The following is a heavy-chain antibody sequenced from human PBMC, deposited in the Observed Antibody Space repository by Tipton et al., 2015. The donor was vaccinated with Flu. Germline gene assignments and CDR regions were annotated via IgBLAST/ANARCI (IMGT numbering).Heavy chain of an antibody. CDR3: ARRSSYGCFDY. J-gene: IGHJ4*02. D-gene: IGHD5-18*01. V-gene: IGHV3-30-3*01. Sequence: SLRLSCAASGFTFSSYAMHWVRQAPGKGLEWVAVISYDGSNKYYADSVKGRFTISRDNSKNTLYLQMNSLRAEDTAVYYCARRSSYGCFDYWGLGTLVTVSS. CDR2: ISYDGSNK. CDR1: GFTFSSYA.